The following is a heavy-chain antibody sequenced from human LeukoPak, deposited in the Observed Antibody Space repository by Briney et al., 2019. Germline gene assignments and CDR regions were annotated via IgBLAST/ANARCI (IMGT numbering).Heavy chain of an antibody. J-gene: IGHJ3*02. CDR1: GGTFSSYA. D-gene: IGHD3-22*01. V-gene: IGHV1-69*13. CDR3: ARRYYDSSGYLVTDAFDI. Sequence: SVKVSCKASGGTFSSYAISWVRQAPGQGLEWMGGIIPIFGTTNYAQKFQGRVTITADEATSTAYMELSSLRSEDTAVYYCARRYYDSSGYLVTDAFDIWGQGTMVTVSS. CDR2: IIPIFGTT.